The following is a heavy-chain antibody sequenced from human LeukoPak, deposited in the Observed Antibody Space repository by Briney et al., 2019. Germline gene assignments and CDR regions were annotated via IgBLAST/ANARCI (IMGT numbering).Heavy chain of an antibody. V-gene: IGHV4-30-2*01. CDR2: IYHSGST. D-gene: IGHD6-19*01. CDR3: ARARRSVADSFDY. J-gene: IGHJ4*02. CDR1: GGSISSGGYY. Sequence: SQTLSLTCTVSGGSISSGGYYWSWIRQPPGKGLEWIGYIYHSGSTYYNPSLKSRVTISVDRSKNQFSLKLSSVTAADTAVYYCARARRSVADSFDYWGQGTLVTVSS.